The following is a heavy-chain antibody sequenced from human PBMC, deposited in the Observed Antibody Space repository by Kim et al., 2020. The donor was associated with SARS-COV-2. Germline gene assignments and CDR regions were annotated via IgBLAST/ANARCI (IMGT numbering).Heavy chain of an antibody. D-gene: IGHD1-7*01. CDR1: GGSISSYY. CDR2: IYFSGST. V-gene: IGHV4-59*08. J-gene: IGHJ5*02. Sequence: SETLSLTCTVSGGSISSYYWSWIRQPPGKGLEWIGYIYFSGSTNYNPSLKSRVTISVDTSKNQFSLKLSSVTAADTAVYYCAGHFSNYAINNWFDPWGQGTLVTVSS. CDR3: AGHFSNYAINNWFDP.